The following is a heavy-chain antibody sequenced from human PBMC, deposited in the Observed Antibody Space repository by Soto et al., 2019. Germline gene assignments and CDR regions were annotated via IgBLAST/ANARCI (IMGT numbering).Heavy chain of an antibody. J-gene: IGHJ5*02. D-gene: IGHD1-1*01. Sequence: PSETLSLTCSVSGGSISSTSYFWAWIRQPPGRGLEWIGSAHYSGSTHYNPSLKSRVTISVDTSKNQVSLKLRSVTAADTAVYYCATNEMPGQNWFDLWGLGTLVTFSS. CDR2: AHYSGST. CDR1: GGSISSTSYF. V-gene: IGHV4-39*01. CDR3: ATNEMPGQNWFDL.